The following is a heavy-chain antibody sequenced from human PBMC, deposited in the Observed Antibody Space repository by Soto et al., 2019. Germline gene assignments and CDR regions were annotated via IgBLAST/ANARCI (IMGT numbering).Heavy chain of an antibody. CDR1: RYTFTSYC. D-gene: IGHD6-13*01. V-gene: IGHV1-3*01. CDR2: INAANGDT. Sequence: ASLKVSCKASRYTFTSYCIHWVLQAPGQMLEWMGWINAANGDTKYSPKFQGRVTITRDTSASTAYMELSSLRSEDTAVYYCVRRHVSATGIDWFDPWGQGTLVTVSS. CDR3: VRRHVSATGIDWFDP. J-gene: IGHJ5*02.